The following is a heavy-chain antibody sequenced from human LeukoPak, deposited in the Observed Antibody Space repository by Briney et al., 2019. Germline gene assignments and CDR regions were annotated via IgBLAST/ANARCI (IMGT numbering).Heavy chain of an antibody. CDR3: ARPTAATSLSASFQK. V-gene: IGHV3-74*03. Sequence: GGSLRLSCAASGFTFSSYWMYWDRHAPGKGLVWVSRINSDGSSTTYADSVKGRFTISRDNAKNTLYLQMNGLRAEDTAVYYCARPTAATSLSASFQKGGQGTLVTVSS. J-gene: IGHJ1*01. D-gene: IGHD2-15*01. CDR2: INSDGSST. CDR1: GFTFSSYW.